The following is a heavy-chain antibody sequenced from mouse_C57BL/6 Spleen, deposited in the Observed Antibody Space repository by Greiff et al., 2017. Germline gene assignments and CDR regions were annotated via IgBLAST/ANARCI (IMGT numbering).Heavy chain of an antibody. V-gene: IGHV1-55*01. D-gene: IGHD2-4*01. Sequence: QVQLQQPGAELVKPGASVKMSCKASGYTFTSYWITWVKPRPGQGLEWIGDIYPGSGSTNYNEKFKSKATLTVDTSSNTAYMRLSSLTSEDASVYYCARDDYDDYAMDYWGQGTSVTVSS. CDR2: IYPGSGST. CDR1: GYTFTSYW. J-gene: IGHJ4*01. CDR3: ARDDYDDYAMDY.